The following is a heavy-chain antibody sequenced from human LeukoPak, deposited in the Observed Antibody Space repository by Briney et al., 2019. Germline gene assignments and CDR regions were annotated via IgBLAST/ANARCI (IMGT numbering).Heavy chain of an antibody. V-gene: IGHV3-13*01. D-gene: IGHD2-15*01. J-gene: IGHJ2*01. Sequence: QPGGSLRLSCAASGFTFSKDDFHWVRQAPGKGLEWVAAIGVTGDTYYADSVKGRFTISREDAANSLYLQMRSLGAGDTALYYCTIEFCGSRAACAGGSYYDFWGRGALVTVSS. CDR3: TIEFCGSRAACAGGSYYDF. CDR1: GFTFSKDD. CDR2: IGVTGDT.